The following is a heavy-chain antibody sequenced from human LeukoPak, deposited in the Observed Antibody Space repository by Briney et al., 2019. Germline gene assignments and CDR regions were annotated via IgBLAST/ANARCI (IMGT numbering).Heavy chain of an antibody. Sequence: GGSLSLSCAASGFTLSNAWMSWVPQAPGKGLEWVGRIKSKTDGGTTDYAAPVKGRFTISRDDSKNTLYLQMNSLKTEDTAVYYCTTEWELLTFDYWGQGTLVTVSS. CDR1: GFTLSNAW. D-gene: IGHD1-26*01. J-gene: IGHJ4*02. V-gene: IGHV3-15*01. CDR2: IKSKTDGGTT. CDR3: TTEWELLTFDY.